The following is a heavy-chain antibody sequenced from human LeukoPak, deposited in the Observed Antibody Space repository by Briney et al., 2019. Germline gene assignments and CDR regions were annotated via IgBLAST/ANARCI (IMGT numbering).Heavy chain of an antibody. J-gene: IGHJ4*02. V-gene: IGHV1-18*01. CDR1: GYTFTSYD. CDR3: ARGQAPDY. Sequence: ASVKVSCKASGYTFTSYDINWVRQAPGQGLEWMGWLNIYTGHTDYAQKLQDRVTMTTDPSTSTAYMELRSLISDDTAIYYCARGQAPDYWGQGTLVIVS. CDR2: LNIYTGHT.